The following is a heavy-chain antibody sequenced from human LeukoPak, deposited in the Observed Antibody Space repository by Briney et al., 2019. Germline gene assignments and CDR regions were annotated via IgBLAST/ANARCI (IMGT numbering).Heavy chain of an antibody. V-gene: IGHV1-69*05. CDR2: IIPIFGTA. CDR1: GGTFSSYA. CDR3: ARHHGIAAPFDP. J-gene: IGHJ5*02. D-gene: IGHD6-6*01. Sequence: ASVKVSCKASGGTFSSYAISWVRQAPGQGLEWMGGIIPIFGTANYAQKFQGRVTITTDESTSAAYMELSSLRSEDTAVYYCARHHGIAAPFDPWGQGTLVTVSS.